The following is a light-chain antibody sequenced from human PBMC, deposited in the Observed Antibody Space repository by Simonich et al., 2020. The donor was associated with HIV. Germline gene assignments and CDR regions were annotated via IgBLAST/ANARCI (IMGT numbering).Light chain of an antibody. CDR3: QQYNTWVSIT. V-gene: IGKV3-15*01. CDR2: GAS. Sequence: DIVMTQSPATLSVSPGERATLSCRASQSVSSNVAWYQQRPGQAPRLLIDGASTRATGIPARFSGSGAGTEFTLTINSMQSEDFAVYYCQQYNTWVSITFGQGTRLEMK. CDR1: QSVSSN. J-gene: IGKJ5*01.